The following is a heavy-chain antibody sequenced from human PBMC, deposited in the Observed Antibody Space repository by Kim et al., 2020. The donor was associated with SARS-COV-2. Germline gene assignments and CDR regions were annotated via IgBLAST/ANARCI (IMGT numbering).Heavy chain of an antibody. CDR1: GLTFDDYA. CDR3: AKETGDWYFDL. V-gene: IGHV3-9*01. Sequence: GGSLRLSCAASGLTFDDYAMHWVRQAPGKGLEWVSGISWNSGSIGYADSVKGRFTISRDNAKNSLYLQMNSLRAEDTALYYCAKETGDWYFDLWCRGTLVTVSS. CDR2: ISWNSGSI. J-gene: IGHJ2*01.